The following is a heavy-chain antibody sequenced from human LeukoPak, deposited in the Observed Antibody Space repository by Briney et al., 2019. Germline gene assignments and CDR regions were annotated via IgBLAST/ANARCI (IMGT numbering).Heavy chain of an antibody. CDR2: IDQHGTEK. CDR1: VFLFSGHY. D-gene: IGHD2-15*01. J-gene: IGHJ4*02. V-gene: IGHV3-7*01. CDR3: AKAVVAAGSFEY. Sequence: GGSLRLSRAASVFLFSGHYRNGVRQAPGKGLAWVANIDQHGTEKQYVESVKGRFTISRDNTKDSVYLQMDNLRVEDTAVYYCAKAVVAAGSFEYWGQGTQVTVSS.